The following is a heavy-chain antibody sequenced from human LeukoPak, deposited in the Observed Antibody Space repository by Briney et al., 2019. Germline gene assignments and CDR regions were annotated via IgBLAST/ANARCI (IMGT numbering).Heavy chain of an antibody. D-gene: IGHD2-15*01. CDR1: GYTFTSYA. J-gene: IGHJ4*02. CDR2: INTNTGNP. V-gene: IGHV7-4-1*02. Sequence: ASVTASCKASGYTFTSYAMNWVRQAPGQGLEWMGWINTNTGNPTYAQGFTGRFVFSLDTSVSTAYLQISSLKAEDTAVYYCARTYCSGGSCYQSDYWGQGTLVTVSS. CDR3: ARTYCSGGSCYQSDY.